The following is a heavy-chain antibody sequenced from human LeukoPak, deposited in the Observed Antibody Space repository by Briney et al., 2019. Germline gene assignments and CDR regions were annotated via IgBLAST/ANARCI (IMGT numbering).Heavy chain of an antibody. J-gene: IGHJ4*02. CDR3: ASARDAYNYYYFDY. D-gene: IGHD5-24*01. CDR1: SGSISRYY. V-gene: IGHV4-59*01. CDR2: IYYSGST. Sequence: PSETLSLTCTVSSGSISRYYWSWIRQPPGKGLEWIGYIYYSGSTNYNPSLKSRVTISLDTSKNQFSLKLSSVTAADTAVYYCASARDAYNYYYFDYWGQGTLVTVSS.